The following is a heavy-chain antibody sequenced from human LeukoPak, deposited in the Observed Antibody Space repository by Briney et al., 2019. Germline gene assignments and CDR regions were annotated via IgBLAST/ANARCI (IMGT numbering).Heavy chain of an antibody. CDR2: IYYSGST. CDR1: GGSISSSNW. Sequence: PSGTLSLTCAVSGGSISSSNWWSWVRQPPGKGLEWIGSIYYSGSTYYNPSLKSRVTISVDTSKNQFSLKLSSVTAADTAVYYCASIITMVRGVTVPNLDYWGQGTLVTVSS. CDR3: ASIITMVRGVTVPNLDY. D-gene: IGHD3-10*01. V-gene: IGHV4-4*02. J-gene: IGHJ4*02.